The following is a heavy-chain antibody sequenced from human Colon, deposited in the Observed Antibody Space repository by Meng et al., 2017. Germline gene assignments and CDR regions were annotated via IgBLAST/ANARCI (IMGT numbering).Heavy chain of an antibody. Sequence: GESLKISCAASGFTFSDSAMHWVRQSPGKGLEWVALTSHDETDKFYADSVKGRFTISRDKSNNTLYLQMNSLRPEDTAVYFCARGLNIHRFYDDWGRGTLVTVSS. CDR3: ARGLNIHRFYDD. CDR1: GFTFSDSA. V-gene: IGHV3-30*01. J-gene: IGHJ4*02. CDR2: TSHDETDK. D-gene: IGHD2/OR15-2a*01.